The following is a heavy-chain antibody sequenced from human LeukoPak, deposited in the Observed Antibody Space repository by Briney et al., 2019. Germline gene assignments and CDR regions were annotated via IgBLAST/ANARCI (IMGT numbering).Heavy chain of an antibody. CDR1: GFTFSSYS. D-gene: IGHD1-26*01. CDR2: ISSSSSYI. CDR3: ARVRGVGATVAVGNY. V-gene: IGHV3-21*01. Sequence: GGSLRLSCAASGFTFSSYSVNWVRQAPGKGLEWVSSISSSSSYIYYADSVKGRFTISRDNAKNSLYLQMNSLRAEDTAVYYCARVRGVGATVAVGNYWGQGTLVTVSS. J-gene: IGHJ4*02.